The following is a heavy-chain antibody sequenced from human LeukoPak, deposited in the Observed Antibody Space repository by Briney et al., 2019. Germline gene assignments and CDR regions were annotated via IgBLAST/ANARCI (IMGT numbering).Heavy chain of an antibody. Sequence: GGSLRLSCAASGFTFSDYYMSWIRQAPGKGLEWVPYISSSGSTIYYADSVKGRFTISRDNAKNSLYLQMNSLRVEDTAVYYCASASSHRIAAGGDYWGQGTLVTVSS. CDR3: ASASSHRIAAGGDY. D-gene: IGHD6-13*01. V-gene: IGHV3-11*04. J-gene: IGHJ4*02. CDR1: GFTFSDYY. CDR2: ISSSGSTI.